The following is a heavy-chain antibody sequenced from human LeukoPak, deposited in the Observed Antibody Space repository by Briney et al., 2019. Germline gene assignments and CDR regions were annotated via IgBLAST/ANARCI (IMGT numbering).Heavy chain of an antibody. J-gene: IGHJ4*02. CDR2: ISSNGGST. D-gene: IGHD1-26*01. CDR3: ARDGSGSYPLYYFDY. V-gene: IGHV3-64*01. Sequence: PGGSLRLSCAASGFTFSSYAMHWVRQAPGKGLEYVSAISSNGGSTYYANSVKGRLTISRDNSKNTLYLQIGSLRAEDMAVYYCARDGSGSYPLYYFDYWGQGTLVTVSS. CDR1: GFTFSSYA.